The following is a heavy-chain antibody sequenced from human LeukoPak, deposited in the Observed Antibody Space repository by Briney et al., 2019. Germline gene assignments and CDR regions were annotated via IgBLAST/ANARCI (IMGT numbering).Heavy chain of an antibody. V-gene: IGHV5-10-1*01. CDR1: GYSFTSYW. Sequence: GESLKISCKGSGYSFTSYWISWVRQMPGKGLEWMGRIDPSDSYTNYSPSFQGHVTISADKSISTAYLQWSSLKASDTAMYYCAGGLGYCISTSCRLFDYWGQGTLVTVSS. D-gene: IGHD2-2*01. CDR3: AGGLGYCISTSCRLFDY. J-gene: IGHJ4*02. CDR2: IDPSDSYT.